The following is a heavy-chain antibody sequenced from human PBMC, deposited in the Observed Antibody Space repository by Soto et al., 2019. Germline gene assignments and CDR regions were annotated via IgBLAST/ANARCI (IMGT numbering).Heavy chain of an antibody. CDR1: GYTFTSYG. CDR2: ISAYNGNT. V-gene: IGHV1-18*04. CDR3: ARTLRGQWLPGGSLYYFDY. D-gene: IGHD6-19*01. J-gene: IGHJ4*02. Sequence: ASVKVSCKASGYTFTSYGISWVRQAPGQGLEWMGWISAYNGNTNYAQKLQGRVTMTTDTSTRTAYMELRSMRSDDTAVYYCARTLRGQWLPGGSLYYFDYWGQGTLVTVSS.